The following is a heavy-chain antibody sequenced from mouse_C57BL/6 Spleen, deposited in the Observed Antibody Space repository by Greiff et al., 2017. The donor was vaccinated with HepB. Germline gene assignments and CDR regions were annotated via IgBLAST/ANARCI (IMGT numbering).Heavy chain of an antibody. Sequence: VQLKESGPGLVAPSQSLSITCTVSGFSLTSYGVDWVRQSPGKGLEWLGVIWGVGSTNYNSALKSRLSISKDNSKSQVVLKMNSLQNDDTAIYYCASDHLAMDYWGQGTSVTVSS. CDR3: ASDHLAMDY. V-gene: IGHV2-6*01. CDR2: IWGVGST. CDR1: GFSLTSYG. J-gene: IGHJ4*01.